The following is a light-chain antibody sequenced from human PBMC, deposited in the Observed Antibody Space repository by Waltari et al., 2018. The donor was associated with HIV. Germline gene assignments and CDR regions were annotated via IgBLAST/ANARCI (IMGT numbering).Light chain of an antibody. CDR2: RNN. CDR3: AAWDDSLNGWV. J-gene: IGLJ3*02. Sequence: QSVLTQPPSASGTPGQRVTISCSGSSSNIGSNTVNWYQQLPGTAPKLLIYRNNQRPSGVPDRFSGSKSGTAASLAISGLQSEDEADYYCAAWDDSLNGWVFGGGTKRTVL. CDR1: SSNIGSNT. V-gene: IGLV1-44*01.